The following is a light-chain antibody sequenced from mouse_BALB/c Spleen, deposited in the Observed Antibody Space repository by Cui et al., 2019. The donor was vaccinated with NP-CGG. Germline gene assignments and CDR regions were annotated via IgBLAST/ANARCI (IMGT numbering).Light chain of an antibody. CDR1: SSVSY. J-gene: IGKJ5*01. CDR3: QQWSSNPPT. V-gene: IGKV4-59*01. Sequence: QIVLTQSLAIMSASPGEKVTMTCSASSSVSYMHWYQQKSGTSPKRWIYDTSKLASGVPARFSGSGSGTSYSLTISSMEAEDAATYYCQQWSSNPPTFGAGTKLELK. CDR2: DTS.